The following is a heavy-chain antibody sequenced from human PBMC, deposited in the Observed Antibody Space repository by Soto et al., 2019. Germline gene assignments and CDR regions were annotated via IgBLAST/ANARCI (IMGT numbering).Heavy chain of an antibody. CDR2: IYSSGST. D-gene: IGHD2-8*01. CDR3: ARDQRGRTKYGMDV. Sequence: QVQLQESGPGLVKPSQTLSLTCTVSGGSISSGGYYWSWIRQHPGKGLEWIGYIYSSGSTYYNPSLKSRVTISVDTSKSQSSLKLSSVTAADTAVYYCARDQRGRTKYGMDVWGQGTTVTVSS. J-gene: IGHJ6*02. V-gene: IGHV4-31*03. CDR1: GGSISSGGYY.